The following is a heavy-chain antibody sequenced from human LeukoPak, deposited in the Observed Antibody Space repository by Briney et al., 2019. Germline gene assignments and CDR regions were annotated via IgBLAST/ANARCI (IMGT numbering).Heavy chain of an antibody. CDR1: GGSISSGGYY. CDR2: IYHSGST. Sequence: PSETLSLTCTVSGGSISSGGYYWSWIRQPPGKGLEWIGYIYHSGSTYYNPSLKSRVTISVDTSKNQFSLKLSSVTAADTAVYYCARDAPYCSSTNCYYYMDVWGKGTTVTVSS. CDR3: ARDAPYCSSTNCYYYMDV. V-gene: IGHV4-30-2*01. J-gene: IGHJ6*03. D-gene: IGHD2-2*01.